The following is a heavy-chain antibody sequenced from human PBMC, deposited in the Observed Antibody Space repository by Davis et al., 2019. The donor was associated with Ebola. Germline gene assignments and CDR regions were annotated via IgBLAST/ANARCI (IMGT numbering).Heavy chain of an antibody. CDR3: ARDHDYAFDY. CDR2: IRGDGAI. Sequence: GESLKISCAASGFTFSDYPMNWVRQAPGKGLEWISYIRGDGAISYADSVKGRLTISRDNAKNSLFLQMNSLRDEDTAVYYCARDHDYAFDYWGQGTLVTVSS. D-gene: IGHD4-17*01. J-gene: IGHJ4*02. CDR1: GFTFSDYP. V-gene: IGHV3-69-1*02.